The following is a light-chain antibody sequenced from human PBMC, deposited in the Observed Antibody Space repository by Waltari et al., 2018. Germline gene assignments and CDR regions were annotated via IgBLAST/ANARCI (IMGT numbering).Light chain of an antibody. CDR2: AAS. CDR1: QSISSY. J-gene: IGKJ4*01. CDR3: KKSYSTLGT. Sequence: IPLTPSPSSLSSCVGYRVTITGRESQSISSYLNWYQQKPGKAPKLLIYAASSLQSGVPSRFSGSGSGTDLKIKIRSMKKEDVEKEEGKKSYSTLGTCGGGTKVEIK. V-gene: IGKV1-39*01.